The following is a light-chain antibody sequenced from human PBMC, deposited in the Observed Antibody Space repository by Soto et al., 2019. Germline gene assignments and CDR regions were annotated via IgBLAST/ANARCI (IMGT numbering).Light chain of an antibody. CDR2: GAS. CDR1: QSVSSSY. V-gene: IGKV3-20*01. Sequence: ESVLTQSPATLSVSPGERATLSCRASQSVSSSYLAWYQQKPGQAPRLLIYGASSRATGIPDRFTGSGSGTDFTLTISRLEPEDFAVFYCHQYGSSPQTFGQGTNV. CDR3: HQYGSSPQT. J-gene: IGKJ1*01.